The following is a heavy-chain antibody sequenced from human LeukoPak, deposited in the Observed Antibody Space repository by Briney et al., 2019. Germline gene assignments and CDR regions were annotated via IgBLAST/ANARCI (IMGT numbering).Heavy chain of an antibody. CDR1: GFTFSSYG. D-gene: IGHD5-12*01. CDR2: ISGSGGST. Sequence: GGSLRLSCAAPGFTFSSYGLSWVRQAPGKGLEWVSGISGSGGSTYYADSVKGRFTISRDNSKNTLYLQMNSLRAEDTAVYYCAIGRGGYGYRPDYWGQGALVTVSP. CDR3: AIGRGGYGYRPDY. V-gene: IGHV3-23*01. J-gene: IGHJ4*02.